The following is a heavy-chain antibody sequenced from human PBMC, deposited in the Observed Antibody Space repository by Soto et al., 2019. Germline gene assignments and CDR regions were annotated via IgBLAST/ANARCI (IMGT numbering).Heavy chain of an antibody. V-gene: IGHV1-69*06. CDR2: IIPIFGTA. CDR3: ARDQYKGGSTVTTSGAFDI. J-gene: IGHJ3*02. D-gene: IGHD4-17*01. Sequence: GXSVKVSCKASGGTFSSYAISWVRQAPGQGLEWMGGIIPIFGTANYAQKFQGRVTITADKSTSTAYMELSSLRSEDTAVYYCARDQYKGGSTVTTSGAFDIWGQGTMVTVSS. CDR1: GGTFSSYA.